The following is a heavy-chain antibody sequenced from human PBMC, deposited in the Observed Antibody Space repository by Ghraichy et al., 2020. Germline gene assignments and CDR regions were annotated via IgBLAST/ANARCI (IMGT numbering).Heavy chain of an antibody. J-gene: IGHJ4*02. CDR3: ARIYGPETHFDY. Sequence: GGSLRLSCAASGFPLRNYWMHWVRQAPGKGLVWVSRINSDGRSISYADAVKGRFTISRDNAKNTLYLQMNSLRAEDTAVYYCARIYGPETHFDYWGQGTLVTVPA. V-gene: IGHV3-74*01. D-gene: IGHD4-17*01. CDR2: INSDGRSI. CDR1: GFPLRNYW.